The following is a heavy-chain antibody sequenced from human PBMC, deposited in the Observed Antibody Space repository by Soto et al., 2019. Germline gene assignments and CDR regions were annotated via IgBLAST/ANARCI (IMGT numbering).Heavy chain of an antibody. V-gene: IGHV4-34*01. CDR1: GGSVSSGSYY. D-gene: IGHD1-1*01. CDR3: ARVERGTATTVVDAFEN. CDR2: MSHSGGT. J-gene: IGHJ3*02. Sequence: QVQLQQWGAGLLKPSETLSLTCAVSGGSVSSGSYYWSWIRQPPGKGLEWIGEMSHSGGTHFNPSLKSGGTISGDTSKNQCSQKMSFVTAAGTALYYCARVERGTATTVVDAFENWGPGTMVTVSS.